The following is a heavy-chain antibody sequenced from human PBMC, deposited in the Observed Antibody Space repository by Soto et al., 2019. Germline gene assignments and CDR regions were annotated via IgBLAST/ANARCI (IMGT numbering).Heavy chain of an antibody. V-gene: IGHV1-18*04. CDR1: GYNFMPYG. CDR2: ISPWKGNT. D-gene: IGHD1-26*01. J-gene: IGHJ4*02. CDR3: ARDLDLSGSYYTYY. Sequence: ASVKVSCKASGYNFMPYGVNWVRQAPGQGLEWMGWISPWKGNTNYAQSFQGRVTMTTDTSTSTAYMELRSLTSDDTAVYYCARDLDLSGSYYTYYWGPLTQVTVSS.